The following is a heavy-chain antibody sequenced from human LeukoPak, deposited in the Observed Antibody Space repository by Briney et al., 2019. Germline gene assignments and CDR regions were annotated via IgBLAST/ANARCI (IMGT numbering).Heavy chain of an antibody. J-gene: IGHJ3*02. V-gene: IGHV1-24*01. D-gene: IGHD3-22*01. Sequence: ASVKVSCKVSGYTLIELSIHWVRPAPGKGVAWMGAFHPEDGETIYAQKFQGRVTMTEDTSTDTAYMELSSLRSEDTAVYYCATAGIVVITNPPLLGAFDIWGQGTMVTVSS. CDR3: ATAGIVVITNPPLLGAFDI. CDR2: FHPEDGET. CDR1: GYTLIELS.